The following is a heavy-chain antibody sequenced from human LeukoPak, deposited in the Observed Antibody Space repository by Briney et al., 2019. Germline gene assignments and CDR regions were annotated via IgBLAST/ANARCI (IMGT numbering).Heavy chain of an antibody. J-gene: IGHJ5*02. CDR3: ASTVYYDSSGYYYHNWFDP. V-gene: IGHV4-34*01. CDR1: GGSFSGYY. D-gene: IGHD3-22*01. Sequence: RSSETLSFTCAVYGGSFSGYYWSWIRQPPGKGLEWIGEINHSGSTNYNPSLKSRVTISVDTSKNQFSLKLSSVTAADTAVYYCASTVYYDSSGYYYHNWFDPWGQGTLVTVSS. CDR2: INHSGST.